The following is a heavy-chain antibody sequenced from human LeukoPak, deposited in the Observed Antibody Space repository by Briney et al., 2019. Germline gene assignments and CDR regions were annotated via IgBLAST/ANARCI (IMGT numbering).Heavy chain of an antibody. J-gene: IGHJ6*02. V-gene: IGHV3-48*03. D-gene: IGHD2-15*01. CDR2: ISSSGGTI. Sequence: GGSLRLSCAASGFIFSSYEMNWVRQAPGKGLEWVSYISSSGGTIFYADSVKGRFTSSRDNAKNSLYLQMNSLRAGDTAVYYCARGSYCSGGTCSPGPYYYGMDVWGQGTTVTVSS. CDR3: ARGSYCSGGTCSPGPYYYGMDV. CDR1: GFIFSSYE.